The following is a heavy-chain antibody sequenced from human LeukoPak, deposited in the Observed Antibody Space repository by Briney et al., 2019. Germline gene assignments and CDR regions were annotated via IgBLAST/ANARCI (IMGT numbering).Heavy chain of an antibody. CDR2: INPNSGGT. J-gene: IGHJ4*02. Sequence: ASVKVSCKASGYTFTGYYMHCVRQAPGQRLEWLGWINPNSGGTNYAQKFQGRVTMTRDTSISTAYMELSRLRSDDTAVYYCASGGYTVAGKKRKGYFDYWGQGTLVTVSS. V-gene: IGHV1-2*02. D-gene: IGHD6-19*01. CDR3: ASGGYTVAGKKRKGYFDY. CDR1: GYTFTGYY.